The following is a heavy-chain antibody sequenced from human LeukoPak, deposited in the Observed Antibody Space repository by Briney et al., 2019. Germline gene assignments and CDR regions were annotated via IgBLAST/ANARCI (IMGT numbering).Heavy chain of an antibody. CDR3: AKDSAVLLWFGESPMDV. CDR1: GFTFSTYI. V-gene: IGHV3-48*01. J-gene: IGHJ6*02. D-gene: IGHD3-10*01. CDR2: ISSSSGPI. Sequence: PGGSLRLSCAASGFTFSTYIMNWVRQAPGKGLEWVSYISSSSGPIYYAASVKGRFTISRDNAKNSLYLQMNSLRAEDTGVYYCAKDSAVLLWFGESPMDVWDQGTTVTVSS.